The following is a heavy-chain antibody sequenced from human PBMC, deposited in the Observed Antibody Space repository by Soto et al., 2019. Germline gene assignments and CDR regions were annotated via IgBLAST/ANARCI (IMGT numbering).Heavy chain of an antibody. V-gene: IGHV3-23*01. CDR2: ISGSGGNI. CDR1: GFTFSRYA. CDR3: ATQDFRGTTGTT. Sequence: GGTLRLSCAASGFTFSRYAMGWIRQAPGKGLEWVSVISGSGGNIHYADSVKGRFTISRDNSKNTLYLQMNSLRVEDTAVYNCATQDFRGTTGTTWGQGTLVTVSS. D-gene: IGHD1-1*01. J-gene: IGHJ4*02.